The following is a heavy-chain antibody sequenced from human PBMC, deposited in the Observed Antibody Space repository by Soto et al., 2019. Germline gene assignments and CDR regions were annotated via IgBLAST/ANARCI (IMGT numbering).Heavy chain of an antibody. CDR2: IGIAGDT. Sequence: HPGGSLRLSCAASGFTFSSYDMHWVRQATGKGLEWVSAIGIAGDTYYPGSVKGRFTTSRENAKNSLYLQMNSLRAEDTAVYYCARDRGNWNFPSYYYYYGMDVWGQGTTVTVSS. D-gene: IGHD1-1*01. J-gene: IGHJ6*02. CDR1: GFTFSSYD. V-gene: IGHV3-13*01. CDR3: ARDRGNWNFPSYYYYYGMDV.